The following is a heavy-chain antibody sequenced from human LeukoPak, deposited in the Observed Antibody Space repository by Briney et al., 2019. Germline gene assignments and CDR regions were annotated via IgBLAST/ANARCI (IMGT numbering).Heavy chain of an antibody. V-gene: IGHV1-69*01. CDR2: IIPIFGTA. CDR3: ARDTSSGWYPLDF. D-gene: IGHD6-19*01. J-gene: IGHJ4*02. CDR1: GGTFSSYA. Sequence: ASVKVSCKASGGTFSSYAISWVRQAPGQGLEWMGGIIPIFGTANYAQKFQGRVTITADESTSTAYMELSSLRSEDTAVYYCARDTSSGWYPLDFWGQGTLVTVSS.